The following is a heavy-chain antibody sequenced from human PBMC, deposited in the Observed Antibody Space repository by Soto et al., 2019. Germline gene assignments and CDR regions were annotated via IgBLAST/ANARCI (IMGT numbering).Heavy chain of an antibody. CDR1: GHSIGNDNV. J-gene: IGHJ4*02. CDR2: IHPNGRT. V-gene: IGHV4-4*02. D-gene: IGHD1-7*01. Sequence: SQTPSLTCSVSGHSIGNDNVWTSVRQRPGEGLEWIGEIHPNGRTNYKPSLKSRITISLDKSENQFSLKVTSLTAADTAVYYCASRDPGTIVDYWGQGTLVTVSS. CDR3: ASRDPGTIVDY.